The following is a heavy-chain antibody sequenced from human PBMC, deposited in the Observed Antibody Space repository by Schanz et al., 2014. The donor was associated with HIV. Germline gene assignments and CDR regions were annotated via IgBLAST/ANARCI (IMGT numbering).Heavy chain of an antibody. CDR2: ISASGGST. V-gene: IGHV3-23*04. CDR1: GSTFSSYW. J-gene: IGHJ4*02. Sequence: EVQLVESGGGLVQPGGSLRLSCAASGSTFSSYWMHWVRQAPGKGLEWVSTISASGGSTYYADSVLARFTISRDNSKNTLYLQMTTLRIDDTAVYYCAKPEYDSRGNSQSHFDYWGQGTLVTVSS. D-gene: IGHD3-22*01. CDR3: AKPEYDSRGNSQSHFDY.